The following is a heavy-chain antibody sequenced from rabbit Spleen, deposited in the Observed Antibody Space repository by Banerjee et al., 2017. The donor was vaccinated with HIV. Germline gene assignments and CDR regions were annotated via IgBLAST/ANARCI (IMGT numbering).Heavy chain of an antibody. J-gene: IGHJ6*01. CDR1: GFDFNRHLY. CDR3: ARDTASSFSSYGMDL. D-gene: IGHD8-1*01. Sequence: QEQLEESGGGLVKPEGSLTLTCKASGFDFNRHLYMCWVRQAPGKGLEWVVCIDAGSSGFTYFASWAKGRFTISKTSSTTVTLQMTSLTAADTATYFCARDTASSFSSYGMDLWGPGTLVTVS. V-gene: IGHV1S45*01. CDR2: IDAGSSGFT.